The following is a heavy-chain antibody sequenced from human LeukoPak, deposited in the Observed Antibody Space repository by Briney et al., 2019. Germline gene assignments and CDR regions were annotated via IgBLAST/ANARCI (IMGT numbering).Heavy chain of an antibody. CDR2: IYSGGST. Sequence: PGGSLRLSCAASGFTVSSNYMSWVRQAPGKGLEWVSVIYSGGSTYYADSVKGRFTISRDNSKSTLYIQMNSLRAEDTAVYYCAKDSAKKYDDYWGQGTLVTVSS. V-gene: IGHV3-53*01. D-gene: IGHD2/OR15-2a*01. J-gene: IGHJ4*02. CDR1: GFTVSSNY. CDR3: AKDSAKKYDDY.